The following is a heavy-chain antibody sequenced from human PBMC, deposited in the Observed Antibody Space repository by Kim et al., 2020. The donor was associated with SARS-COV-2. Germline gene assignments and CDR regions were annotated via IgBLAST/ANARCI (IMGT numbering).Heavy chain of an antibody. Sequence: YTQSLMSRVTRSVAKSKNKFSLKLSSVTAADTAVYYCARVSSYSSSWFDYWGQGTLVTVSS. V-gene: IGHV4-4*02. CDR3: ARVSSYSSSWFDY. D-gene: IGHD6-13*01. J-gene: IGHJ4*02.